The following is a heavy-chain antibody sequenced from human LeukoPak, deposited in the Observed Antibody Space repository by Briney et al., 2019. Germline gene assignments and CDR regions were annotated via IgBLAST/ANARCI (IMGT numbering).Heavy chain of an antibody. V-gene: IGHV4-30-4*08. Sequence: SQTLSLTCTVSGGSISSGDYYWSWIRQPPGKGLEWVGYIYYSGSTYYNPSLKSRVTISVDTSKNQFSLKLSSVTAADTAVYYCARGSYYYDSSGYLDHFDYWGQGTLVTVSS. CDR2: IYYSGST. J-gene: IGHJ4*02. D-gene: IGHD3-22*01. CDR3: ARGSYYYDSSGYLDHFDY. CDR1: GGSISSGDYY.